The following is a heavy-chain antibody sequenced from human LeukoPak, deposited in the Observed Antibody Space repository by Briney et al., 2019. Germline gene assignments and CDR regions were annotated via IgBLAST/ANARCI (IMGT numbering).Heavy chain of an antibody. V-gene: IGHV4-61*02. CDR2: IYTSGST. CDR1: GGSISSGSYY. J-gene: IGHJ2*01. CDR3: ARGLETENWYFDL. Sequence: PSETLSLTCTVSGGSISSGSYYWSWIRQPAGKGLEWIGRIYTSGSTYYNPSLKSRVTISVDTSKNQFSLKLSSVTAADTAVYYCARGLETENWYFDLWGRGTLVTVSS.